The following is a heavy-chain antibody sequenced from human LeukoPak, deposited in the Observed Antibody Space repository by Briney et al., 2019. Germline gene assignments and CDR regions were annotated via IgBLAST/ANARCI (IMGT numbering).Heavy chain of an antibody. CDR2: IIPILGIA. CDR3: AREGREVHGSGSPDDY. J-gene: IGHJ4*02. CDR1: GGTFSSYA. Sequence: GASVKVSCKASGGTFSSYAISWVRQAPGQGLEWMGRIIPILGIANYAQKFQGRVTITADKSTSTAYMELSSLRSEDTAVYYCAREGREVHGSGSPDDYWGQGTLVTVSS. V-gene: IGHV1-69*04. D-gene: IGHD3-10*01.